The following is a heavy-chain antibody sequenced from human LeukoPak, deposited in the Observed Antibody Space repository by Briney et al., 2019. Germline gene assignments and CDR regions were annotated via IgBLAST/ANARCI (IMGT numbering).Heavy chain of an antibody. CDR2: IYYSGGT. Sequence: PSETLSLTCTVSGGAISSDYWSWVRQPPGKGLEWIGYIYYSGGTNYNPSLKSRVTISVDPAKNQFSLKLSSVTAADTAVYYCARDQMYYDILTGYRGGWFDPWGQGTLVTVSS. CDR3: ARDQMYYDILTGYRGGWFDP. D-gene: IGHD3-9*01. J-gene: IGHJ5*02. CDR1: GGAISSDY. V-gene: IGHV4-59*01.